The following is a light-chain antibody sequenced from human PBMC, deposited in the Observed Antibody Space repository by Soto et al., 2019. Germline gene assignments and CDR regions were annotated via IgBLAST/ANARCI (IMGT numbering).Light chain of an antibody. CDR3: QQTYTTPL. V-gene: IGKV1-39*01. Sequence: DIQMTQSPSSLSASVGDRVTITCRASQSVDVYLNWYQKKEGKAPKLLIYAASSLQSGVPSRFSGSGSGTDFTLTISGLQPDDIATYYCQQTYTTPLFGQGTRL. J-gene: IGKJ5*01. CDR1: QSVDVY. CDR2: AAS.